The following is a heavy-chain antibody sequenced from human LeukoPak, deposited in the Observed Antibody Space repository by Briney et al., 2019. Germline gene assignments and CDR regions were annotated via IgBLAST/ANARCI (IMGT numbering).Heavy chain of an antibody. J-gene: IGHJ4*02. CDR1: GFSFSSYG. D-gene: IGHD5-24*01. CDR2: ISVDGSNE. V-gene: IGHV3-30*03. CDR3: ARRTWLATEYYFDY. Sequence: QPGGSLRLSCAASGFSFSSYGMHWVRQAPGKGLEWVAVISVDGSNEYYADSVKGRFTISRDNSKNTLFLQMSSLRPQDTAVYYCARRTWLATEYYFDYWGQGTLVTVSS.